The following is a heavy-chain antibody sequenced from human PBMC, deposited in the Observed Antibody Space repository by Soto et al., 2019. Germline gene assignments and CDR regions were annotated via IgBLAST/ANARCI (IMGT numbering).Heavy chain of an antibody. J-gene: IGHJ5*02. D-gene: IGHD2-15*01. V-gene: IGHV1-8*01. CDR1: GCTFTGYD. Sequence: ASVKLTCKASGCTFTGYDINWVRQATGQRLEWMGWMNPNSGNTGYAQKFQGRVTMTRNTSISTAYMELSSLRSEDTAVYYCARGQGYCSGGSCSNWFDPWGQGTLGTVSS. CDR2: MNPNSGNT. CDR3: ARGQGYCSGGSCSNWFDP.